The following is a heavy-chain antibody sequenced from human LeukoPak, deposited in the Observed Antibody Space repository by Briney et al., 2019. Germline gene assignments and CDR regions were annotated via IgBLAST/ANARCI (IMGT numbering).Heavy chain of an antibody. D-gene: IGHD2-2*01. CDR1: GFTLSNAW. CDR2: IKSKTDGGTT. J-gene: IGHJ4*02. CDR3: TTIRYCSSTSCSY. V-gene: IGHV3-15*01. Sequence: GGSLRLSCAASGFTLSNAWMSWVRQAPGKGLEWVGRIKSKTDGGTTDYAAPVKGRFTISRDDSKITLYLQMNSLKTEDTAVYYCTTIRYCSSTSCSYWGQGTLDTVSS.